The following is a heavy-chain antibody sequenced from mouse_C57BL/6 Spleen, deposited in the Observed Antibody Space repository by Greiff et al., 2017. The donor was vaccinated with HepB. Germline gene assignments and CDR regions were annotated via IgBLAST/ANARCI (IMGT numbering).Heavy chain of an antibody. CDR3: ARSNWDEGYYAMDY. D-gene: IGHD4-1*01. Sequence: QVQLQQSGAELVKPGASVKISCKASGYAFSSYWMNWVKQRPGKGLEWIGQIYPGDGDPNYNGKFKGKATLTADKSSSTAYMQLSSLTSEDSAVYFCARSNWDEGYYAMDYWGQGTSVTVSS. V-gene: IGHV1-80*01. CDR1: GYAFSSYW. CDR2: IYPGDGDP. J-gene: IGHJ4*01.